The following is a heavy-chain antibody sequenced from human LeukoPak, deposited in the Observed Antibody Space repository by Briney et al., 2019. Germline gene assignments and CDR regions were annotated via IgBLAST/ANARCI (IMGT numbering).Heavy chain of an antibody. CDR2: VNPNSGGT. CDR3: ARGLYCSSSTSCYDYGMDV. D-gene: IGHD2-2*01. J-gene: IGHJ6*02. Sequence: ASVKVSCKASGYTFTGYYMHWVRQAPGQGLEWMGWVNPNSGGTNYAQKFQGRVTMTRDTSISTAYMELSRLRFDDTAVYYCARGLYCSSSTSCYDYGMDVRGQGTTVTVSS. CDR1: GYTFTGYY. V-gene: IGHV1-2*02.